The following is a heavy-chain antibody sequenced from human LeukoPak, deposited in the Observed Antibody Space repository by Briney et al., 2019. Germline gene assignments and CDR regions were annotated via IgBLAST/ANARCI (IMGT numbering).Heavy chain of an antibody. CDR3: ASGKYCSSFRCYFDY. Sequence: GGSLRLSCAASGFTFDTYGMAWVRQAPGKGLEWVSGIDWHGTSTGYADSVKGRFTLSRDNAKNSLYLQMNSLRAEDTALYYCASGKYCSSFRCYFDYWGQGILVTVSS. J-gene: IGHJ4*02. CDR2: IDWHGTST. V-gene: IGHV3-20*04. CDR1: GFTFDTYG. D-gene: IGHD2-2*01.